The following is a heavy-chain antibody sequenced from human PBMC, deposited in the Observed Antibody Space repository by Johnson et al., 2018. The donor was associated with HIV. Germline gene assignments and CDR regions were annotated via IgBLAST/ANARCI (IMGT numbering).Heavy chain of an antibody. D-gene: IGHD3-10*01. Sequence: VQLVESGGGLVQPGGSLRLSCAASGFSVSTYDMHWVRQATGKGLDRVSVIGTAGDTYYLGSVKGRFTISRENAKNSLYLQMNSLGAGDTAVYYCARAGRWSGDTFDIWGQGTMVTVSS. J-gene: IGHJ3*02. CDR1: GFSVSTYD. CDR2: IGTAGDT. V-gene: IGHV3-13*01. CDR3: ARAGRWSGDTFDI.